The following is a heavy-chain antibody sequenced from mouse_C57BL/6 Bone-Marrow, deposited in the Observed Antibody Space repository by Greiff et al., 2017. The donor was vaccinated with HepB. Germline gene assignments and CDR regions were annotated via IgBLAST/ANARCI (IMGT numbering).Heavy chain of an antibody. D-gene: IGHD1-1*01. CDR1: GYTFTDYY. CDR3: APLLLLFAY. V-gene: IGHV1-76*01. Sequence: VMLVESGAELVRPGASVKLSCKASGYTFTDYYINWVKQRPGQGLEWIARIYPGSGNTYYNEKFKGKATLTAEKSSSTAYMQLSSLTSEDSAVYYCAPLLLLFAYWGQGTLVTVSA. J-gene: IGHJ3*01. CDR2: IYPGSGNT.